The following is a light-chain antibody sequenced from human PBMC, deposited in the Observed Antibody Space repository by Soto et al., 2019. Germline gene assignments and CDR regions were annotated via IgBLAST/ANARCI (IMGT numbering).Light chain of an antibody. J-gene: IGLJ1*01. V-gene: IGLV2-14*03. CDR3: SSYTSSNTYV. CDR2: DVS. Sequence: QSVLTQPASVSGSPGQSITISCTGTSSDVGAYKYVSWYQHHPGKVPQLMIYDVSNRPSGVSDRFSGSKSGHTASLTISGLQAEDEADYYCSSYTSSNTYVFGTGTKLTVL. CDR1: SSDVGAYKY.